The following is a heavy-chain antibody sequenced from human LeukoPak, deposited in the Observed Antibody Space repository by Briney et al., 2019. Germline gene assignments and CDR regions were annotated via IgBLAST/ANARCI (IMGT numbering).Heavy chain of an antibody. D-gene: IGHD3-10*01. Sequence: ASVKVSCKASGGTFSSYAISWVRQAPGQGLEWMGGIIPIFGTANYAQRFQGRVTITADESTSTAYMELSSLRSEDTAVYYCATNYYGSGSYSSEYYYYYMDVWGKGTTVTISS. CDR3: ATNYYGSGSYSSEYYYYYMDV. V-gene: IGHV1-69*13. CDR1: GGTFSSYA. J-gene: IGHJ6*03. CDR2: IIPIFGTA.